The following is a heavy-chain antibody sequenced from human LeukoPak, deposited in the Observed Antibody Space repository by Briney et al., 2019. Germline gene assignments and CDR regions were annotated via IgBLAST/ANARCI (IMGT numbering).Heavy chain of an antibody. Sequence: GGSLRLSCSASGFSVSSEYMSWVRQAPGKGLEWVSGISGSGISTYYADSVKGRFTISRDNSKNTLYLQMNSLRAEDTAVYYCAKEGSSGLPWFDYWGQGTLVTVSS. V-gene: IGHV3-23*01. CDR2: ISGSGIST. CDR1: GFSVSSEY. CDR3: AKEGSSGLPWFDY. D-gene: IGHD6-19*01. J-gene: IGHJ4*02.